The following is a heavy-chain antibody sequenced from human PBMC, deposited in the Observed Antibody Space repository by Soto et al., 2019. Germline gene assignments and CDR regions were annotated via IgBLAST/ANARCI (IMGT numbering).Heavy chain of an antibody. CDR1: GGAFSSYA. V-gene: IGHV1-69*13. J-gene: IGHJ4*02. Sequence: VEACSKACGGAFSSYAISWVRQSPGQGLEWMGGIIPIFGTANYAQKFQGRVTITADESTSTAYMELSSLRSEDTAVYYCARGYSGYDLGGSIDYWGQGTLVTVSS. CDR2: IIPIFGTA. CDR3: ARGYSGYDLGGSIDY. D-gene: IGHD5-12*01.